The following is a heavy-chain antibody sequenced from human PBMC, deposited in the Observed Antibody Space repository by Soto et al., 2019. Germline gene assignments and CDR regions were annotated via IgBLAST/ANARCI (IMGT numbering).Heavy chain of an antibody. CDR3: SFAPNWSYQLTRY. CDR1: GGMFYSSA. V-gene: IGHV1-69*13. Sequence: SVKVSCKASGGMFYSSAINWVRQAPGQGLEWMGGIVPMNGSPKYAQEFLGRVTISADASATTAYMDLSGLKSEDTAVYYCSFAPNWSYQLTRYWGRGXQVTVHS. CDR2: IVPMNGSP. D-gene: IGHD1-26*01. J-gene: IGHJ4*01.